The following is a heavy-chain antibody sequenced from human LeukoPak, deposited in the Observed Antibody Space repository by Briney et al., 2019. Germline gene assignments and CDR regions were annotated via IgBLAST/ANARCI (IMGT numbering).Heavy chain of an antibody. CDR1: GFSFSSYA. V-gene: IGHV3-23*01. Sequence: GGSLRLSCAASGFSFSSYAMSWVRQAPGKGLEWVSGISGSGESTYYADSVKGRFTISRDNSKNTLYLQMNSLRAEDTAAYYCAKRRHTGISVAGAIDYWGQGTLVTVSS. J-gene: IGHJ4*02. D-gene: IGHD6-19*01. CDR2: ISGSGEST. CDR3: AKRRHTGISVAGAIDY.